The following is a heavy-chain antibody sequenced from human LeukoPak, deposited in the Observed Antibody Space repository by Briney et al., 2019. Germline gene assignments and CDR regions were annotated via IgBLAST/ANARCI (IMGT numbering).Heavy chain of an antibody. CDR3: AKDTGRRIFGVAYDAFDI. V-gene: IGHV3-30*02. J-gene: IGHJ3*02. D-gene: IGHD3-3*01. CDR1: GFTFSSSD. Sequence: GGSLRLTYAASGFTFSSSDMHWVRQAPGKGLEWVAFTRYDGSNNYYADSVKGRFTISRDNSKNTLYLQMNSLRPEDTAVYYCAKDTGRRIFGVAYDAFDIWGQGTMVTVSS. CDR2: TRYDGSNN.